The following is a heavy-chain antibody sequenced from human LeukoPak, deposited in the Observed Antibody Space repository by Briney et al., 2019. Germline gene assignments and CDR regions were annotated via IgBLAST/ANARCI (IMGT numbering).Heavy chain of an antibody. D-gene: IGHD3-10*01. J-gene: IGHJ4*02. CDR2: INHSGST. CDR3: ASAPAVLWFGELLSSYFDY. Sequence: PSETLSLTCTVSGGSISSYYWSWIRQPPGKGLEWIGEINHSGSTNYNPSLKSRVTISVDTSKNQFSLKLSSVTAADTAVYYCASAPAVLWFGELLSSYFDYWGQGTLVTVSS. V-gene: IGHV4-34*01. CDR1: GGSISSYY.